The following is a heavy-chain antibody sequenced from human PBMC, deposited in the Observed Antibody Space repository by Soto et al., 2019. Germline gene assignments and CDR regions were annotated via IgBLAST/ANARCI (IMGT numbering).Heavy chain of an antibody. CDR3: ARGLSPLYGPYNFDY. CDR2: INPNSGGT. Sequence: ASVKVSCKASGYTFTGYYMHWVRQAPGQGLEWMGWINPNSGGTNYAQKFQGWVTMTRDTSISTAYMELSRLRSDDTAVYYCARGLSPLYGPYNFDYWGQGTLVTVSS. CDR1: GYTFTGYY. V-gene: IGHV1-2*04. D-gene: IGHD3-10*01. J-gene: IGHJ4*02.